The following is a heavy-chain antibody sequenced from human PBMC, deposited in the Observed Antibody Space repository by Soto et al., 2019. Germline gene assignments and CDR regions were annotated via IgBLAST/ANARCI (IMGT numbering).Heavy chain of an antibody. D-gene: IGHD3-10*01. V-gene: IGHV1-18*01. CDR1: GYTFTSYG. J-gene: IGHJ6*02. Sequence: QVQLVQSGAEVKKPGASVKVSCKASGYTFTSYGIIWVRQAPGQGLEWMGWISAYNGNTNYAQKLQGRVTMTTDTSTSTAYMELRSLRSDDTAVYYCARLSSTRGSDSGYPFGQYYYYYGMDVWGQGTTVTVSS. CDR3: ARLSSTRGSDSGYPFGQYYYYYGMDV. CDR2: ISAYNGNT.